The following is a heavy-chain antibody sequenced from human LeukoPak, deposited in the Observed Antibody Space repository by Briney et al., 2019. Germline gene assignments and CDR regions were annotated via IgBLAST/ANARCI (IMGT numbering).Heavy chain of an antibody. Sequence: GGSLRLSCAASGFPFSSYAMHWVRQAPGKGLEYVSAISSNGGSTSYANSVKGRFTISRDNSKNTLYLQMGSLRAEDMAVYYCARSSIIVVSILDYWGQGTLVTVSS. V-gene: IGHV3-64*01. J-gene: IGHJ4*02. CDR1: GFPFSSYA. D-gene: IGHD3-22*01. CDR3: ARSSIIVVSILDY. CDR2: ISSNGGST.